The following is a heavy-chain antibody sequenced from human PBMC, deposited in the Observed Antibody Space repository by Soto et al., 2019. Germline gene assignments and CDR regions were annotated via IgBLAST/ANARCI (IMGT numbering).Heavy chain of an antibody. V-gene: IGHV3-33*01. CDR2: IWYDGSNK. CDR1: GFTFSSYG. CDR3: ARDRQLVFDY. J-gene: IGHJ4*02. D-gene: IGHD6-13*01. Sequence: QVQLVESGGGVVQPGRSLRLSCAASGFTFSSYGMHCVRQAPGKGLEWVAVIWYDGSNKYYADSVKGRFTISRDNSKNTLYLQMNSLRAEDTAVYYCARDRQLVFDYWGQGTLVTVSS.